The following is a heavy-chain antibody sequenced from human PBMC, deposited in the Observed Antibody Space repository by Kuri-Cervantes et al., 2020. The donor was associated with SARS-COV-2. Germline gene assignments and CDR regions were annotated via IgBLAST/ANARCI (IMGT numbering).Heavy chain of an antibody. D-gene: IGHD2-2*01. CDR2: ISYDGSNK. Sequence: GESLKISCAASGFTFSSYGMHWVRQAPGKGLEWVAVISYDGSNKYYADSVKGRFTISRDNSKNTLYLQMNSLRAEDTAVYYCARSAGYCSSTSCPGGAGWLALYNWFDPWGQGTLVTVSS. CDR1: GFTFSSYG. V-gene: IGHV3-30*03. CDR3: ARSAGYCSSTSCPGGAGWLALYNWFDP. J-gene: IGHJ5*02.